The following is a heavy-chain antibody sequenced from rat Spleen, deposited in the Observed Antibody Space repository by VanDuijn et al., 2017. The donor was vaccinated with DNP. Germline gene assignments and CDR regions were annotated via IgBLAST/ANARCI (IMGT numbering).Heavy chain of an antibody. D-gene: IGHD1-9*01. CDR2: ISPSGSRT. J-gene: IGHJ2*01. Sequence: EVQLVESGGGLVQPGRSMKLSCAASGFTFSNYYMAWVRQAPTKGLEWVAAISPSGSRTYYPDSVKGRFTLSRDDAKSSLYLQMNSLQTEDIATYYCAREDYGYNYFDYWGQGVMVTVSS. CDR3: AREDYGYNYFDY. CDR1: GFTFSNYY. V-gene: IGHV5-25*01.